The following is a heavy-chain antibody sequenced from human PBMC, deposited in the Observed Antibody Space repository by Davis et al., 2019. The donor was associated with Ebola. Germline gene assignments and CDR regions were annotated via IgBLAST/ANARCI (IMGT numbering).Heavy chain of an antibody. CDR3: GKAVYGDSPLDACDV. V-gene: IGHV3-23*01. J-gene: IGHJ3*01. CDR2: IYGNGDTT. D-gene: IGHD4-17*01. Sequence: PGGSLRLSCAAFGFTFRNYAMTWVRQAPGKGLEWVSAIYGNGDTTYYSASVKGRFTISRDNSDFVLYLHMSSLRAEDTAVYYCGKAVYGDSPLDACDVWGQGTTVIVSS. CDR1: GFTFRNYA.